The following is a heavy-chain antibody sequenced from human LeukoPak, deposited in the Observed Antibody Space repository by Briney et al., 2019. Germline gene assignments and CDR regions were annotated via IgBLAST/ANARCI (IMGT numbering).Heavy chain of an antibody. J-gene: IGHJ5*01. CDR3: ARDNWVDC. CDR1: GLTFSKYS. V-gene: IGHV3-48*04. Sequence: GGSLRLSCAASGLTFSKYSMTWVRQAPGKGLEWVSFIDTSSTTMYYTDSVKGRFTISRDNAKNSLYLQMNGLKVGDTAMYYCARDNWVDCWGQGTLVTVSS. CDR2: IDTSSTTM.